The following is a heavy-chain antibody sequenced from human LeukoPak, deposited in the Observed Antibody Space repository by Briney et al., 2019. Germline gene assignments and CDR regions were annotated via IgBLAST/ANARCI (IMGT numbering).Heavy chain of an antibody. Sequence: GGSLRLSCAASGFTFSSYAMHWVCQAPGKGLEWVAVISYDGSNKYYADSVKGRFTISRDNSKNTLYLQMNSLRAEDTAVYYCARAEYIVALCGMDVWGQGTTVTVSS. D-gene: IGHD5-12*01. CDR2: ISYDGSNK. V-gene: IGHV3-30-3*01. J-gene: IGHJ6*02. CDR3: ARAEYIVALCGMDV. CDR1: GFTFSSYA.